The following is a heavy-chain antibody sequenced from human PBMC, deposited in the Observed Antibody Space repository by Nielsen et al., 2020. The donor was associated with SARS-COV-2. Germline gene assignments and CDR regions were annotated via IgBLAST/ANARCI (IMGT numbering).Heavy chain of an antibody. J-gene: IGHJ5*02. CDR3: ARDRFGDSWFDP. D-gene: IGHD3-10*01. Sequence: SETLSLTCTVSGGSISSYYWSWIRQPPGKGLEWIGYIYYSGSTNYNPSLKSRVTISVDTSKNQFSLKLSSVTAADTAVNYCARDRFGDSWFDPWGQGTLVTVSS. V-gene: IGHV4-59*01. CDR1: GGSISSYY. CDR2: IYYSGST.